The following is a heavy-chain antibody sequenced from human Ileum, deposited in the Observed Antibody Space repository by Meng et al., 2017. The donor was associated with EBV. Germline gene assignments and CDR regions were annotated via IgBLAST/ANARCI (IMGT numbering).Heavy chain of an antibody. CDR2: IYWDDDK. D-gene: IGHD5-24*01. CDR1: GFSLITSGLG. V-gene: IGHV2-5*02. J-gene: IGHJ4*02. Sequence: QTPLQESGPTLVKHTQTLTLPCTFSGFSLITSGLGVGWIRQPPGKALEWLALIYWDDDKRYSPSLKSRLTITKDTSKNQVVLTMTNMDPVDTATYYCAHSDPLEMATCFDYWGQGTLVTVSS. CDR3: AHSDPLEMATCFDY.